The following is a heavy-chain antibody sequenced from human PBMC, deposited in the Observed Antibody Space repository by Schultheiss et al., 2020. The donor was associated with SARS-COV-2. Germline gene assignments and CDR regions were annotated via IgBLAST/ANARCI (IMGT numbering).Heavy chain of an antibody. CDR2: ISSSSSYI. CDR1: GFTFSSYG. Sequence: GGSLRLSCAASGFTFSSYGMSWVRQAPGKGLVWVSSISSSSSYIYYADSVKGRFTISRDNSKNTLYLQMNSLRAEDTAVYYCAREGDIVVGGGMDVWGQGTTVTVSS. D-gene: IGHD2-15*01. V-gene: IGHV3-21*01. CDR3: AREGDIVVGGGMDV. J-gene: IGHJ6*02.